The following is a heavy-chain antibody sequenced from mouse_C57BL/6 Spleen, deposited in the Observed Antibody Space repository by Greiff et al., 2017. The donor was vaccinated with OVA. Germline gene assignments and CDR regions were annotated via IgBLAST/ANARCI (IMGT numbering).Heavy chain of an antibody. V-gene: IGHV6-6*01. D-gene: IGHD4-1*01. CDR2: IRNKANNHAT. CDR3: TRGTNWDVGWFAY. Sequence: DVKLVESGGGLVQPGGSMKLSCAASGFTFSDAWMDWVRQSPEKGLEWVAEIRNKANNHATYYAESVKGRFTISRDDSKSSVYLQINSLRAEDTGIYYCTRGTNWDVGWFAYWGQGTLVTVSA. J-gene: IGHJ3*01. CDR1: GFTFSDAW.